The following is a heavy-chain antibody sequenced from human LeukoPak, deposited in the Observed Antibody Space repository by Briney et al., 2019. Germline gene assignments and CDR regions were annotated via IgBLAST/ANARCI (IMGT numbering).Heavy chain of an antibody. Sequence: GGSLRLSCAASGLTFSSYCMHWVRQAPGKGLVWVSHINSDGSDRNHADSVKGRFTISRDNAKNTLYLQMNSLRAEDTAVYFCAREDGSGRPNHYYMDVWGKGTTVTVSS. CDR1: GLTFSSYC. CDR3: AREDGSGRPNHYYMDV. CDR2: INSDGSDR. J-gene: IGHJ6*03. V-gene: IGHV3-74*01. D-gene: IGHD3-10*01.